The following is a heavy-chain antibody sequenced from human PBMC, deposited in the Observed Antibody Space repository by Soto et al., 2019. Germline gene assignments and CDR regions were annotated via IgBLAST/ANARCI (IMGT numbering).Heavy chain of an antibody. Sequence: SVEVSCMASGSPFSSYSISGVRQAPGRGLEWMGGIIPIFGTANYVQKFHGRVTITADESTSTAYMELSSLRSEDTAVYYCARDYSSIEVVPAAIANRGYPGNYYYGMDVWGQGTTVTVSS. CDR3: ARDYSSIEVVPAAIANRGYPGNYYYGMDV. CDR2: IIPIFGTA. J-gene: IGHJ6*02. V-gene: IGHV1-69*13. CDR1: GSPFSSYS. D-gene: IGHD2-2*01.